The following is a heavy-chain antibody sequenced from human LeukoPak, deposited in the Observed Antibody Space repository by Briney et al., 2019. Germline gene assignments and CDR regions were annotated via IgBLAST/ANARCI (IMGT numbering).Heavy chain of an antibody. CDR3: AKERLGYCSGGSCYVFDY. V-gene: IGHV3-33*06. CDR1: GFTFSSYG. J-gene: IGHJ4*02. D-gene: IGHD2-15*01. CDR2: IWYDGSNK. Sequence: GGSLRLSCAASGFTFSSYGMHWVRQAPGKGLEWVAVIWYDGSNKYYADSVKGRFTISRDNSKNTLYLQMNSLRAEDTAVYYCAKERLGYCSGGSCYVFDYWGQGTLVTASS.